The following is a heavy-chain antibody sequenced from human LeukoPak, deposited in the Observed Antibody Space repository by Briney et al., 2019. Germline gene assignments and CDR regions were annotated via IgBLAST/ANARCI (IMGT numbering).Heavy chain of an antibody. CDR2: VYSGGTS. J-gene: IGHJ3*02. CDR1: GGSISNYY. CDR3: ARGPPTDAFDI. Sequence: PSETLSLTCNVSGGSISNYYWTWIRQPAGKGLEWIGRVYSGGTSYYNPSLKSRVTLSLDTSKNQFSLTLSSVTAADTAIYYCARGPPTDAFDIWGQGTMVTVSS. V-gene: IGHV4-4*07.